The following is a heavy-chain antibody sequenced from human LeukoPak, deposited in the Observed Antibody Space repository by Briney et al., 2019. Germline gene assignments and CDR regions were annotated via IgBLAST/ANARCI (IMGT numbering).Heavy chain of an antibody. Sequence: GGPLRLSCAASGFTFSSYAMSWVRQAPGKGLEWVSGISGSGGSTHYADSVKGRFTISRDNSKNTIYLQMNSLRDEDTAVYYCAKSTSGLIDYWGQGTLVTVSS. V-gene: IGHV3-23*01. J-gene: IGHJ4*02. CDR1: GFTFSSYA. CDR2: ISGSGGST. D-gene: IGHD3-10*01. CDR3: AKSTSGLIDY.